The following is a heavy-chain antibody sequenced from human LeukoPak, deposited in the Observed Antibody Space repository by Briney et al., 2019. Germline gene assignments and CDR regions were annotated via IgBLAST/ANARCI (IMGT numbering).Heavy chain of an antibody. CDR1: GGTFSSYA. D-gene: IGHD4-11*01. CDR3: ARAGDYSNYEASGWFDP. J-gene: IGHJ5*02. CDR2: IIPIFGTA. Sequence: ASVKVSCKASGGTFSSYAISWVRQAPGQGLEWMGGIIPIFGTANYAQKFQGRVTITTDESTSTAYMELSSLRSEDTAVYHCARAGDYSNYEASGWFDPWGQGTLVTVSS. V-gene: IGHV1-69*05.